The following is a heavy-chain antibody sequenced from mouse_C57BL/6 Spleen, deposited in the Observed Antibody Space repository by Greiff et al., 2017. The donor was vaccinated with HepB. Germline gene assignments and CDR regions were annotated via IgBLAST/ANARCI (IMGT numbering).Heavy chain of an antibody. CDR3: ASGDDGSSYGIYYAMDY. J-gene: IGHJ4*01. CDR2: IYPGDGDT. D-gene: IGHD1-1*01. CDR1: GYAFSSYW. V-gene: IGHV1-80*01. Sequence: VQLQQSGAELVKPGASVKISCKASGYAFSSYWMNWVKQRPGKGLEWIGQIYPGDGDTNYNGKFKGKATLTADKSSSTAYMQLSSLTSEDSAVYFCASGDDGSSYGIYYAMDYWGQGTSVTVSS.